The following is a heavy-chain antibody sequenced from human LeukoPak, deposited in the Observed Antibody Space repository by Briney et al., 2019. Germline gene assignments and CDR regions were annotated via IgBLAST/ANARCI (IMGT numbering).Heavy chain of an antibody. Sequence: ASVKVSCKASGYTFTGYYMHWVRQAPGQGLEWMGIINPSGGSTSYAQKFQGRVTMTRDTSTSTVYMELSSLRSEDTAVYYCARGVSPSIAARPVNYFDYWGQGTLVTVSS. J-gene: IGHJ4*02. D-gene: IGHD6-6*01. V-gene: IGHV1-46*01. CDR1: GYTFTGYY. CDR3: ARGVSPSIAARPVNYFDY. CDR2: INPSGGST.